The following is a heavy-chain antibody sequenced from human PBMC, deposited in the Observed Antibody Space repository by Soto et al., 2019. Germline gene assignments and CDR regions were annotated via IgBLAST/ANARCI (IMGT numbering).Heavy chain of an antibody. CDR3: ARDWSRYYDNSGLIWFY. CDR2: ISAYNGDT. D-gene: IGHD3-22*01. Sequence: QIQLVQSGGEVKKPGASVKVSCKASGYTFRSYGISWVRQAPGQGLEWVGWISAYNGDTHYAPKFQDRITLTTETTTDTAYIEWRSLRLDDTAVYYCARDWSRYYDNSGLIWFYWGQGSLVTVSS. V-gene: IGHV1-18*04. CDR1: GYTFRSYG. J-gene: IGHJ4*02.